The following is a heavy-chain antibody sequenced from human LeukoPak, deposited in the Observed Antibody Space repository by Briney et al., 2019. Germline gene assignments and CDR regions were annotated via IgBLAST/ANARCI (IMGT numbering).Heavy chain of an antibody. CDR2: ISGSGGIT. J-gene: IGHJ4*02. CDR3: AKRNSIADFDY. CDR1: GFTFSSNA. Sequence: PGGSLRLSCAASGFTFSSNAMSWVRQAPGKGLEWVSGISGSGGITYYADSVKGRFTISRDNSKNTLYLQMNSLRAEDTAVYYCAKRNSIADFDYWGQGTLATVSS. V-gene: IGHV3-23*01. D-gene: IGHD6-6*01.